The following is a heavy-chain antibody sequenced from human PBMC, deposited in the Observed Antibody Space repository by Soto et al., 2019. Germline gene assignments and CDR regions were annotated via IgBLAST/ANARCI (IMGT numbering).Heavy chain of an antibody. CDR1: GFTFSSHW. CDR2: INSDGSST. CDR3: ARVPIYYGELLIDY. D-gene: IGHD4-17*01. J-gene: IGHJ4*02. V-gene: IGHV3-74*01. Sequence: GGSLRLSCAASGFTFSSHWMHWVRQAPGKGLVWVSRINSDGSSTSYADSVKGRFTISRDNAKNTLYLQMNSLRAEDTAVYYCARVPIYYGELLIDYWGQGTLVTVSS.